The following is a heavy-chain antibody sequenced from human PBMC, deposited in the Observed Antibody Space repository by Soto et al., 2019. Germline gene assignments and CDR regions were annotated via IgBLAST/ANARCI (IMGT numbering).Heavy chain of an antibody. CDR3: AGGTGYYDILTGYRY. V-gene: IGHV4-59*07. J-gene: IGHJ4*02. D-gene: IGHD3-9*01. CDR1: GGSISSYY. CDR2: IYYSGST. Sequence: SDTLSLTCTISGGSISSYYWSWIRQPPGKGLEWIGYIYYSGSTNYNPSLKSRVTISVDTAKNQFSLKLSSVTAAETAVYYCAGGTGYYDILTGYRYWGQGTLVTVS.